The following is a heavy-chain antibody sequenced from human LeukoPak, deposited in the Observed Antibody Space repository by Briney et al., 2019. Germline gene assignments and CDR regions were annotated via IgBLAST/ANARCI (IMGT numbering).Heavy chain of an antibody. CDR2: INPSGGST. CDR3: ARAQWLAMDY. D-gene: IGHD6-19*01. CDR1: GYTFTSYY. J-gene: IGHJ4*02. V-gene: IGHV1-46*01. Sequence: ASVKVSCKASGYTFTSYYMHWVRQATGQGLEWTGIINPSGGSTSYAQKFQGRVTMTRDTSTSTVYMELSSLRSEDTAVYYCARAQWLAMDYWGQGTLVTVSS.